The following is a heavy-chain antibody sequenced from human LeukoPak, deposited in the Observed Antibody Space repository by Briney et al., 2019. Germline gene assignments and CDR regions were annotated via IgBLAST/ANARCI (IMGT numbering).Heavy chain of an antibody. D-gene: IGHD2-2*01. CDR3: AKVRHTSSYFDY. V-gene: IGHV3-23*01. Sequence: GGSLRLSCAASGFTFSSYAMTWVRQAPGKGLEWVSDISGSGGSTYYADSVKGRFTISRDNSKNTLFLQMNSLRAEDTAVYYCAKVRHTSSYFDYWGQGALVTVSS. CDR2: ISGSGGST. CDR1: GFTFSSYA. J-gene: IGHJ4*02.